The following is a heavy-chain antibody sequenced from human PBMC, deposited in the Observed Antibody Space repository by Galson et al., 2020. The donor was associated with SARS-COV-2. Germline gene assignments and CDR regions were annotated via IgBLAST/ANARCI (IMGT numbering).Heavy chain of an antibody. CDR3: VRGAEERRIIVVGPYYYTYMDV. Sequence: LTCAVYGGSFKNYYWTWIRQSPGKGLQWIGEINHRGSTNYDPSLQGRVAMSVDTSKNQFSLRLSSVTAADTAVYYCVRGAEERRIIVVGPYYYTYMDVWGGGTAVTVSS. CDR1: GGSFKNYY. J-gene: IGHJ6*03. D-gene: IGHD2-2*01. V-gene: IGHV4-34*01. CDR2: INHRGST.